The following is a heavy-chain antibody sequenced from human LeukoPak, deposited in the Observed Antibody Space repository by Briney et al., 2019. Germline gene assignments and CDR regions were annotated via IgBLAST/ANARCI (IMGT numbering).Heavy chain of an antibody. CDR2: ISPKSGVT. Sequence: ASVKVSCKASGYTFTGYYIHWARQASGQGLEWMGWISPKSGVTNYAQKFQGRVNMTRDTSISTAYMEVSRLTSDDTALFYCARAVGDYYETSVFQAYWGQGTLVIVSS. CDR1: GYTFTGYY. D-gene: IGHD3-22*01. J-gene: IGHJ4*02. V-gene: IGHV1-2*02. CDR3: ARAVGDYYETSVFQAY.